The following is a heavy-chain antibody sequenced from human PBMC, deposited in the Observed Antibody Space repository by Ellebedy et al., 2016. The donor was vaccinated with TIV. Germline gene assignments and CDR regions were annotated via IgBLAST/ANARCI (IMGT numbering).Heavy chain of an antibody. CDR2: MYYTGTT. Sequence: SETLSLTCTVSGGSISTYYWTWMRQPPGKGLEWIGFMYYTGTTDYNPSLKSRVTMSVDTSKNQFSLSLNSVTAADTAVYYCARSKSYLDRWGQGTLVTVSS. J-gene: IGHJ5*02. CDR3: ARSKSYLDR. V-gene: IGHV4-59*08. CDR1: GGSISTYY. D-gene: IGHD1-26*01.